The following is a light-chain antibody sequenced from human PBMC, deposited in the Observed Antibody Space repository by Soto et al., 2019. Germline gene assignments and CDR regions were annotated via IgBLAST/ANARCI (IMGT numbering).Light chain of an antibody. CDR1: QSVSSSY. Sequence: EIVLTQSPGTLSLSPGERATLSCRASQSVSSSYLAWYQQKPGQAPSLLIYGASSRATGIPDMFSGSGSGTDFTLTISRLEPEDFAVYFCQQYGSSPWTFGQWPKVEIK. CDR2: GAS. J-gene: IGKJ1*01. CDR3: QQYGSSPWT. V-gene: IGKV3-20*01.